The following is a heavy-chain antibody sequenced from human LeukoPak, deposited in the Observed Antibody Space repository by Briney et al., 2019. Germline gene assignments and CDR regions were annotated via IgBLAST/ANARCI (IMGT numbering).Heavy chain of an antibody. CDR1: GFTVSSNY. CDR2: IYSGGST. J-gene: IGHJ6*03. Sequence: GGSLRLSCAASGFTVSSNYMSWVRQAPGKGLEWVSAIYSGGSTYYADSVKGRFTISRDNSKNTLYLHMNSLRAEDTAVYYCARVSVVVPADKRYYYYYMDVWGKGTTVTVSS. CDR3: ARVSVVVPADKRYYYYYMDV. D-gene: IGHD2-2*01. V-gene: IGHV3-53*01.